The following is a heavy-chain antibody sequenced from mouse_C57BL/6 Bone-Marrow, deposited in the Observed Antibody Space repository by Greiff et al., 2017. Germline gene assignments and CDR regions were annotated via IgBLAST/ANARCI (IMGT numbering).Heavy chain of an antibody. CDR2: INPSNGGT. D-gene: IGHD1-1*01. CDR3: ARTPPITTLVAPLGY. CDR1: GYTFTSYW. V-gene: IGHV1-53*01. J-gene: IGHJ2*01. Sequence: QLQQPGTELVKPGASVKLSCKASGYTFTSYWMHWVKQRPGQGLEWIGNINPSNGGTNYNEKFKGKATRTVDKSSSTAYMQLSSLTSADFAVYNCARTPPITTLVAPLGYWGQGTTLTVSS.